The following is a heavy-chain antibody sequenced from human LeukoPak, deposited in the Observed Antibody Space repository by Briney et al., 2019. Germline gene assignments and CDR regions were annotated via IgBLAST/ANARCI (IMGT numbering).Heavy chain of an antibody. Sequence: ASVKVSCKASGYTFTSYYMHWVRQAPGQGLEWMGIINPSGGSTSYAQKFQGRVTMTRDTSTSTVYMELSSLRSEDTAVHYCARGYCSGGSCYGHDAFDIWGQGTMVTVSS. CDR1: GYTFTSYY. D-gene: IGHD2-15*01. V-gene: IGHV1-46*01. CDR3: ARGYCSGGSCYGHDAFDI. CDR2: INPSGGST. J-gene: IGHJ3*02.